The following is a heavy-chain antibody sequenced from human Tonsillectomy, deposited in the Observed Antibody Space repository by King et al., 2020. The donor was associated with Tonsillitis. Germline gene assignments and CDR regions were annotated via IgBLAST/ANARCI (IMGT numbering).Heavy chain of an antibody. Sequence: QLVQSGGGLVQPGRSVRLSCEASGFTFSSYWMHWVRQAPGKELVWVSHINGDGTNTNYADSGKGRFTISRDNAKNTLYLQMNSLRAEDTAVYFCATVGSSAYYVYWGQGTLVTVSS. D-gene: IGHD3-22*01. CDR1: GFTFSSYW. CDR3: ATVGSSAYYVY. J-gene: IGHJ4*02. CDR2: INGDGTNT. V-gene: IGHV3-74*02.